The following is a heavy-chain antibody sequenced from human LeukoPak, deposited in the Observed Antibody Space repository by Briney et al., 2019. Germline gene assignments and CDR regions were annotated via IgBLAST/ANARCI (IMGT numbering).Heavy chain of an antibody. J-gene: IGHJ4*02. Sequence: PSETLSLTCSVSGGSISSYYWSWIRQPAGKGLEWIGCIYTSGSTEYNPSLRSRVTISLEMSKHQFSLNVTSVTAADTAVYCCATNTGTVFDYWGQGALVTVSS. V-gene: IGHV4-4*07. CDR3: ATNTGTVFDY. CDR1: GGSISSYY. D-gene: IGHD7-27*01. CDR2: IYTSGST.